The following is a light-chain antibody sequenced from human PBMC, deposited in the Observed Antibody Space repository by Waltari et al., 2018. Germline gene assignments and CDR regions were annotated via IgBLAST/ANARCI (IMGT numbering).Light chain of an antibody. CDR3: QLYKIYSLLT. CDR1: QSISNW. J-gene: IGKJ4*01. CDR2: KAS. Sequence: DIQITQSPSTLSAYVGDRVTITCRASQSISNWLAWYQQKPGKAPKLLIYKASTLESGFPSRLSGSGFRTEFSLTISNLQPDDCGTYYCQLYKIYSLLTFGGGTKVE. V-gene: IGKV1-5*03.